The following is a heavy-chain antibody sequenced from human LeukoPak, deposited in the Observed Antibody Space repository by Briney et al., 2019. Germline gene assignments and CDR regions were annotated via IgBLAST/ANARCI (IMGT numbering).Heavy chain of an antibody. D-gene: IGHD3-10*01. CDR1: GFTFSSYW. CDR3: ARGSGSYSYYFDY. V-gene: IGHV3-7*01. J-gene: IGHJ4*02. Sequence: GGSLRLSCAASGFTFSSYWMSWVRQAPGKGLEWVANIKEDGSEKWYVDSVKGRFTISRDNAKNSLYLQMNSLRAEDTAVYYCARGSGSYSYYFDYWGQGTLVTVSS. CDR2: IKEDGSEK.